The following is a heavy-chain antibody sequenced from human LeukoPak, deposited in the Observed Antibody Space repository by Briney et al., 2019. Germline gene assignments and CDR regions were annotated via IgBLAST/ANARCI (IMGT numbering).Heavy chain of an antibody. Sequence: GGSLRLSCVVSGFTFSNYWMSWVRQAPGKGLEWVINIRPDGGEKYFVDSVRGRFTISRDNAKNSLYLRMNNLRAEDTAVYYCARDLSGPSLYWGQGTLVTVSS. CDR3: ARDLSGPSLY. CDR1: GFTFSNYW. D-gene: IGHD2-15*01. J-gene: IGHJ4*02. CDR2: IRPDGGEK. V-gene: IGHV3-7*01.